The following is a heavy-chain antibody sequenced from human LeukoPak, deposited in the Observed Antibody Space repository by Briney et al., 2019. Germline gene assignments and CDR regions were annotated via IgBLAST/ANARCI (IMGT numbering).Heavy chain of an antibody. J-gene: IGHJ4*02. CDR3: ARSGLRGSSWFGIDY. V-gene: IGHV4-34*01. CDR2: IYYSGST. D-gene: IGHD6-13*01. Sequence: SETLSLTCAVYGGSFSGYYWSWIRQPPGKGLVWIGSIYYSGSTYYNPSLKSRVTMSVDTSKNQFSLNLTSVTAADTAVYYCARSGLRGSSWFGIDYWGQGTQVTVSS. CDR1: GGSFSGYY.